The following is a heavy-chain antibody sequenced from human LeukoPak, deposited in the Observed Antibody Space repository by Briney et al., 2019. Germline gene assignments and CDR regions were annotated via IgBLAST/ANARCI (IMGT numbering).Heavy chain of an antibody. D-gene: IGHD3-22*01. V-gene: IGHV3-23*01. Sequence: GGSLRLSCAASGFTFSSYAVSWVRQAPGKGLEWVSAISGSGGSTYYADSVKGRFTISRDNAKNSLYLQMNSLRAEDTALYYCARGDYYESSGYFIDAFDIWGQGTMVTVSA. CDR2: ISGSGGST. CDR3: ARGDYYESSGYFIDAFDI. J-gene: IGHJ3*02. CDR1: GFTFSSYA.